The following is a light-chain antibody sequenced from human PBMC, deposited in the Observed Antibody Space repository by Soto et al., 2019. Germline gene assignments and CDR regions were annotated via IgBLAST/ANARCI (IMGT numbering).Light chain of an antibody. V-gene: IGLV2-14*01. CDR1: SSDVGGYNY. J-gene: IGLJ1*01. Sequence: QSALTQPASGSGSPGQSITISCTGTSSDVGGYNYVSWYQQHPGKAPKFMIYDVSNRPSGVSNRFSGSKSGNTASLTISGLQAEDEADYSCCSYTTSNTRQIVFGTGTKVTVL. CDR2: DVS. CDR3: CSYTTSNTRQIV.